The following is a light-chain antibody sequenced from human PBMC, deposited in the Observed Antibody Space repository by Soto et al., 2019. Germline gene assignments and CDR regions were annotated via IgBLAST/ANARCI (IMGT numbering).Light chain of an antibody. J-gene: IGLJ1*01. CDR2: EVS. CDR1: SSDVGNYNY. CDR3: SSYTSSSNYV. Sequence: QSALTQPASVSGSPGQSITISCTGTSSDVGNYNYVSWYQQHPAKAPKLMMFEVSNRPSGISSRFSGSKSGNTASLTISGLQAEDEADYYCSSYTSSSNYVFGTGTKVTVL. V-gene: IGLV2-14*01.